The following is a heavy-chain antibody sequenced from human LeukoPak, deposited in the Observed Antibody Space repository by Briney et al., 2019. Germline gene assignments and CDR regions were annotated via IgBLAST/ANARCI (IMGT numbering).Heavy chain of an antibody. J-gene: IGHJ4*02. CDR3: ARGPYDSSGYRFDY. CDR2: MNPNSGNT. Sequence: ASVKVSCEASGYTFSTYDINWVRQATGQGLEWMGWMNPNSGNTGYAQKFQGRVSITRNNSIGTAYMELSSLRSEDTAVYYCARGPYDSSGYRFDYWGQGTLVTVSS. D-gene: IGHD3-22*01. V-gene: IGHV1-8*03. CDR1: GYTFSTYD.